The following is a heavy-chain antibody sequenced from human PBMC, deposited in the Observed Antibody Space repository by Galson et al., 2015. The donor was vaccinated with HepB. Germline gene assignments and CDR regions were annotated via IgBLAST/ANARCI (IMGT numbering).Heavy chain of an antibody. V-gene: IGHV3-9*01. CDR1: GFTFDDYA. CDR2: ISWNSGYI. D-gene: IGHD3-10*01. CDR3: VKDISGGSGSYF. J-gene: IGHJ4*02. Sequence: SLRLSCAGSGFTFDDYAMYWVRQLPEKGLEWVSGISWNSGYIGYADSVKGRFTISRDNAKNSLYLQMNSLRAENTALYYCVKDISGGSGSYFWGQGTLVSVST.